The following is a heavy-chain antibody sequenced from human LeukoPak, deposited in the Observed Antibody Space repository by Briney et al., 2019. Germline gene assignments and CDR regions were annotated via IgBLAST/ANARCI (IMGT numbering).Heavy chain of an antibody. V-gene: IGHV3-23*01. D-gene: IGHD6-19*01. J-gene: IGHJ4*02. CDR3: ARDWGSGWYFDY. CDR1: GFTFSSHA. Sequence: GGSLRLSCAASGFTFSSHAMTWVRQAPGKGLEWVSVISDSGDSRYYAVSVEGRFTISRDNSKNTLYLQMNSLRVEDTAVYYCARDWGSGWYFDYWGQGTLVTVSS. CDR2: ISDSGDSR.